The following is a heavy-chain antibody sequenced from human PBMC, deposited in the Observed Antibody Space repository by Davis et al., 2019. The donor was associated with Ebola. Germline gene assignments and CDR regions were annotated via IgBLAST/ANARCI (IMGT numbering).Heavy chain of an antibody. CDR3: ARDMTTVTIRFDYYYNGMDV. D-gene: IGHD4-17*01. Sequence: ASVKVSCKASGYTFTSYYIHWVRQAPGQGLQWMGIINPSGGGDTTYAQKFEGRVTMTRDTSTSTVYMELTSLRSEDTAVYYCARDMTTVTIRFDYYYNGMDVWGQGTTVTVPS. J-gene: IGHJ6*02. CDR2: INPSGGGDT. CDR1: GYTFTSYY. V-gene: IGHV1-46*01.